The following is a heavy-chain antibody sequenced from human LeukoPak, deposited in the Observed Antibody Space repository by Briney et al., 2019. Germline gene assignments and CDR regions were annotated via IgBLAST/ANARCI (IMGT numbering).Heavy chain of an antibody. Sequence: GSVKVSCKASGYTFTGYYIHWVRQAPGQGLEWMGWIDPKNGDTNYAQKFEGRVTMTRDTSISTAYMEVRTVTYDDTAVYYCTRTRAAAMRAPAIDNWGQGTQVTVSS. CDR3: TRTRAAAMRAPAIDN. CDR1: GYTFTGYY. D-gene: IGHD6-25*01. J-gene: IGHJ4*02. CDR2: IDPKNGDT. V-gene: IGHV1-2*02.